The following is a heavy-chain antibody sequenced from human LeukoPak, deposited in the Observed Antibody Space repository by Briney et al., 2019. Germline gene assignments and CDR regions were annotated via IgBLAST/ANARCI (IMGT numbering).Heavy chain of an antibody. CDR3: AREYSSSRSDVFDV. CDR2: IYSGGST. J-gene: IGHJ3*01. D-gene: IGHD6-13*01. V-gene: IGHV3-53*04. CDR1: GFTVSSNY. Sequence: GGSLRLSCAASGFTVSSNYMSWVRQSPGKGLEWVSVIYSGGSTYYADSVKGRFTISRHNSENTLYLQMNSLRPEDTAVYYCAREYSSSRSDVFDVWGQGTMVSVSS.